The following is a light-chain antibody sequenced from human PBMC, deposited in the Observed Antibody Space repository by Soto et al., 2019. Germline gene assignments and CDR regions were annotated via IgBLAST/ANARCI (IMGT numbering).Light chain of an antibody. Sequence: QAVVTQEPSLTVSPGGTDTLTCASSTGAVTSDYYANWFQQKPGQAPKALIYSSSNKYSWTPARFSGSLLGGKAALTLSGVQPKDEAEYYCLLYFGGTQVFGTGTKLTV. J-gene: IGLJ1*01. CDR1: TGAVTSDYY. CDR2: SSS. CDR3: LLYFGGTQV. V-gene: IGLV7-43*01.